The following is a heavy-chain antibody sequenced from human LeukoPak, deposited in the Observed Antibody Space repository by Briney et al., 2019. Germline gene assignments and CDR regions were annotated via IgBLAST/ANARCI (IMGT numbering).Heavy chain of an antibody. D-gene: IGHD3-10*01. CDR3: ARDSWAYGSGSYDY. Sequence: PSETLSLICSVSGVSISDYQWSWIRQPAGKGLEWIGRIYTSGSTNYNPSLKSRVTMSVDTSKNQFSLKLSSVTAGDTAVYYCARDSWAYGSGSYDYWGQGTLVTVSS. J-gene: IGHJ4*02. CDR2: IYTSGST. CDR1: GVSISDYQ. V-gene: IGHV4-4*07.